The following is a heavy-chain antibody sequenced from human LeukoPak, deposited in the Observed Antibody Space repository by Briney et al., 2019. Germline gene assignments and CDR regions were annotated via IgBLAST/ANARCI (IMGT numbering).Heavy chain of an antibody. D-gene: IGHD5-24*01. V-gene: IGHV4-31*03. CDR2: IYYSGST. CDR3: ARGVRWLQLSYFDY. J-gene: IGHJ4*02. CDR1: SGSISSGVYY. Sequence: PSETLSLTCPVSSGSISSGVYYWSCIRQHPGKGLEWIGYIYYSGSTYYNPCLKSRVTISVDTSKNQFSLKLSSVTAADTAVYYCARGVRWLQLSYFDYWGQGTLVTVSS.